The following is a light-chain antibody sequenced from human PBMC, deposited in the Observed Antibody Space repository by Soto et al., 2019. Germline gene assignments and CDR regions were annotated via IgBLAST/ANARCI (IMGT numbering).Light chain of an antibody. J-gene: IGKJ1*01. CDR2: GVF. Sequence: MVLTQSPGNLSLSPGERATLSCRASQSVNSRYLAWYQQKPGQAPRLVIYGVFTRATGIPDRFIGSGPGTDFSLTISRLEPEDFAVYYCQQYGSSGTFGQGTKVDIK. V-gene: IGKV3-20*01. CDR3: QQYGSSGT. CDR1: QSVNSRY.